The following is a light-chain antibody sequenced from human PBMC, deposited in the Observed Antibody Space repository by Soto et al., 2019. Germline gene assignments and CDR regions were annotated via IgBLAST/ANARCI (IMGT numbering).Light chain of an antibody. Sequence: EIVLTQSPGTLSLSPGERATLSCRASHSVGSSLSWYQQKPGQAPRLLFYGASNRATAIPDRFSGSGFGTDSTLTITRLEPEDSAVYYCQQRSNSPPWITFGQGTRLEIK. J-gene: IGKJ5*01. CDR2: GAS. V-gene: IGKV3-11*01. CDR1: HSVGSS. CDR3: QQRSNSPPWIT.